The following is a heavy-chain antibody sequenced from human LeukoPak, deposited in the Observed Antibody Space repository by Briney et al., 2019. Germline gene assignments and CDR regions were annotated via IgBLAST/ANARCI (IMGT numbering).Heavy chain of an antibody. D-gene: IGHD1-26*01. CDR2: IYSGGST. CDR3: ARGGSYRSAFDI. V-gene: IGHV3-53*01. J-gene: IGHJ3*02. Sequence: GGSLRLSCVASGFTVSSNYMSWVRPAPGGGLEWVSIIYSGGSTFYADSVKGRFTITSDNSKKTLYLKMNSLGAEDTAVYYRARGGSYRSAFDIWGQGTMVTVSS. CDR1: GFTVSSNY.